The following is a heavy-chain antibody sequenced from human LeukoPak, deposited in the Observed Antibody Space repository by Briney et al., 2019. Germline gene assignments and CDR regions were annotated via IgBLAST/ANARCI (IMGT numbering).Heavy chain of an antibody. CDR1: GGSISSGGYC. CDR2: IYYSGST. J-gene: IGHJ6*02. V-gene: IGHV4-61*08. D-gene: IGHD6-19*01. Sequence: AETLSLTCTVYGGSISSGGYCWGWLRQRPGRGLEWFGYIYYSGSTNYTPSVKRRVTISVDTSKNQFSLKLSSVTAADTAVYYCARDDGSSGWYGLDYYDMDVGGRETRVTVSS. CDR3: ARDDGSSGWYGLDYYDMDV.